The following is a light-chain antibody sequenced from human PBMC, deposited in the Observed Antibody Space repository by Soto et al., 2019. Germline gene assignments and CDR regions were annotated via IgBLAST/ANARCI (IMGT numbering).Light chain of an antibody. CDR1: SSDVGGYNY. Sequence: QSALTQPRSVSGSPGQSVTISCTGTSSDVGGYNYVSWYQLHPGKAPKLIIYDVSKRPSGVPDRFSGSKSGNTASLTISGLQSDDEADYYCAAWDDSLNGRVFGTGTKLTVL. V-gene: IGLV2-11*01. CDR2: DVS. CDR3: AAWDDSLNGRV. J-gene: IGLJ1*01.